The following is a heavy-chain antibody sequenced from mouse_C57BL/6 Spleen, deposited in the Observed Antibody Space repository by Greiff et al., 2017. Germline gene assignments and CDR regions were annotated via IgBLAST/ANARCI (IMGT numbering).Heavy chain of an antibody. V-gene: IGHV3-6*01. D-gene: IGHD1-1*01. CDR1: GYSITSGYY. Sequence: EVQLQESGPGLVEPSQSLSLTCSVTGYSITSGYYWNWIRQFPGNKLEWMGYISYDGSNNYNPSLKNRISITRDTSKKQFFLKLNSVTTEDTATYSGARPPYGSSPYWYFDVWGTGATVTVSS. CDR3: ARPPYGSSPYWYFDV. CDR2: ISYDGSN. J-gene: IGHJ1*03.